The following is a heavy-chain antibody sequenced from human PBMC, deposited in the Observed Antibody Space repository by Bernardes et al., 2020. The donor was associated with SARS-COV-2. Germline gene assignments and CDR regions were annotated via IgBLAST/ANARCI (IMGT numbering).Heavy chain of an antibody. CDR3: AKGGAWFGEGGMDV. V-gene: IGHV3-23*01. D-gene: IGHD3-10*01. CDR2: ISSSGGAT. Sequence: GGSLRLSCAASGFTFNNYAMNWVRQAPGKGLEWVSAISSSGGATYYADSVKGRFTISRDNSKNTLFLQVNSLRVEDTALYYCAKGGAWFGEGGMDVWGQGTTVTVSS. J-gene: IGHJ6*02. CDR1: GFTFNNYA.